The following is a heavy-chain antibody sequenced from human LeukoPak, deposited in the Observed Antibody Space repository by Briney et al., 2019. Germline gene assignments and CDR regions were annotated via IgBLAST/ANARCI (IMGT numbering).Heavy chain of an antibody. J-gene: IGHJ5*02. V-gene: IGHV1-2*02. CDR1: GYTFTGYY. D-gene: IGHD6-19*01. CDR3: ARDLDSSAPSDWFDP. Sequence: ASVKVSCKASGYTFTGYYMHWVRQAPGQGLEWMGWINPNSGGTNYAQKFQGRVTMTRDTSISAAYMELSRLRSDDTAVYYCARDLDSSAPSDWFDPWGQGTLVTVSS. CDR2: INPNSGGT.